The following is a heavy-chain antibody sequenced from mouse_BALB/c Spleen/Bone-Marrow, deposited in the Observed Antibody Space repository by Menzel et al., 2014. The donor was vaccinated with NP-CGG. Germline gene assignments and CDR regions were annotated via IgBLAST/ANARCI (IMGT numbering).Heavy chain of an antibody. J-gene: IGHJ1*01. CDR3: AKEKIYGNYLWYFDV. CDR1: GYTFTSTC. CDR2: IHPTSGNT. D-gene: IGHD2-1*01. V-gene: IGHV1S130*01. Sequence: QVQLQQSGSVLVKPGASVKLSCKASGYTFTSTCMHWAKQRPEQGLEWIGEIHPTSGNTNYNEKFKGKATLTVDTSSSTAYLDLSRQTSEDSAVYSGAKEKIYGNYLWYFDVWGEGTTVTVSS.